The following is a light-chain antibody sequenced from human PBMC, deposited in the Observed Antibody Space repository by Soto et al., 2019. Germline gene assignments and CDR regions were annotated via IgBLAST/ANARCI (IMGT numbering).Light chain of an antibody. J-gene: IGKJ5*01. V-gene: IGKV3-20*01. CDR2: GAS. Sequence: ILMTQSPATHSVSPGGTFPLSCVASQSIRTNLAWYQHKPGQAPRLLIYGASSRATGIPDRFSGSGSGTDFTLTISRLEPQDFAVYYCQQYGTSLITFGQGSRLEIK. CDR1: QSIRTN. CDR3: QQYGTSLIT.